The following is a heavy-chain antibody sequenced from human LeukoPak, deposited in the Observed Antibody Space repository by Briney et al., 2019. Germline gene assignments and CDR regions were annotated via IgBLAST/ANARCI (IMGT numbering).Heavy chain of an antibody. CDR1: GFTFSSYS. D-gene: IGHD3-3*01. J-gene: IGHJ6*03. Sequence: GGSLRLSCAASGFTFSSYSMNWVRQAPGKGLEWVSYISSSSSTIYYADSVKGRFTISRDNAKNSLYLQMNSLRAEDTAVYYCARPQVGYVFWSGSGDYYYMDVWGKGTTVTVSS. CDR3: ARPQVGYVFWSGSGDYYYMDV. V-gene: IGHV3-48*04. CDR2: ISSSSSTI.